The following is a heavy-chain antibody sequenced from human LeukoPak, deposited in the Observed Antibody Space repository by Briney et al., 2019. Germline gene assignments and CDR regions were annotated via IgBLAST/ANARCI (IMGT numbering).Heavy chain of an antibody. CDR2: INPNSGGT. CDR1: GYTFTGYY. CDR3: ARVQSLIVNYYYMDV. Sequence: ASVKVSCKASGYTFTGYYMHWVRQAPGQGLEWMGWINPNSGGTNYAQKFQGRVTMTTDTSTSTAYMELRSLRSDDTAVYYCARVQSLIVNYYYMDVWGKGTTVTVSS. V-gene: IGHV1-2*02. D-gene: IGHD2/OR15-2a*01. J-gene: IGHJ6*03.